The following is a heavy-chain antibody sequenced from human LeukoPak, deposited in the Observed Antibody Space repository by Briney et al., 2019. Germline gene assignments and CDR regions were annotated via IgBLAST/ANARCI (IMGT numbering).Heavy chain of an antibody. CDR2: IKKDVNEN. CDR1: GFTFSSHW. D-gene: IGHD3-10*01. Sequence: GGSLRLSCAASGFTFSSHWMTWIRQAPGKGLEWVASIKKDVNENYYVDSVKGRFTISRDNAKNSLYLLMNSLRVEDTGVYYCARGPPYGSRSDYLGQWGRGTLVTVSS. V-gene: IGHV3-7*01. CDR3: ARGPPYGSRSDYLGQ. J-gene: IGHJ4*02.